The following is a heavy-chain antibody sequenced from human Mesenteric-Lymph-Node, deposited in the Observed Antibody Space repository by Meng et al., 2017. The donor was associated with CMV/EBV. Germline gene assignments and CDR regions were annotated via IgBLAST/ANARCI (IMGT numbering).Heavy chain of an antibody. J-gene: IGHJ4*02. CDR3: ARDPYKAIFGVVTYFDF. CDR2: ISAYNGKT. CDR1: GCTFTSYG. V-gene: IGHV1-18*01. Sequence: ASVKVSCKASGCTFTSYGISWVRQAPGQGLDWMGWISAYNGKTNYAQNFQGRVTMTTDTSTNTAYMELRSLRSNDTAIYYCARDPYKAIFGVVTYFDFWGQGTLVTVSS. D-gene: IGHD3-3*01.